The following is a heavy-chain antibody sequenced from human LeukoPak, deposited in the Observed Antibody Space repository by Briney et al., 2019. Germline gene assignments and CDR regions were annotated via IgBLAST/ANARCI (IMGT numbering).Heavy chain of an antibody. CDR1: GGSINTYY. J-gene: IGHJ3*02. CDR2: IYYSGST. V-gene: IGHV4-59*01. Sequence: PSEILSLTCTVSGGSINTYYWSWLRQPPGKGLEWIGYIYYSGSTNYNPSLKSRVTISVDTSKSQFSLKLSSVTAADTAVYYCARHSGYDSGYDGWAFDIWGQGTMVTVSS. CDR3: ARHSGYDSGYDGWAFDI. D-gene: IGHD5-12*01.